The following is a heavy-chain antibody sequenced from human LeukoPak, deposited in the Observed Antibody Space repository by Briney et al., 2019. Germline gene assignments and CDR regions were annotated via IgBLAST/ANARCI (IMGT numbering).Heavy chain of an antibody. CDR1: GGPISSYY. Sequence: PSETLSLTCTVSGGPISSYYWSWIRQPPGKGLEWIGYIYYSGSTNYNPSLKSRVTISVDTSKNQFSLKLSSVTAADTAVYYCARVKIRNYFDYWGQGTLVTVSS. CDR2: IYYSGST. CDR3: ARVKIRNYFDY. V-gene: IGHV4-59*01. J-gene: IGHJ4*02.